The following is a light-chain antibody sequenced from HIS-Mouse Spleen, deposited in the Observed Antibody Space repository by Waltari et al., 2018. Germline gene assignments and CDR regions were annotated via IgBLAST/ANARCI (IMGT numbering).Light chain of an antibody. CDR1: QGISSY. J-gene: IGKJ1*01. CDR2: AAS. V-gene: IGKV1-9*01. CDR3: QQLNSDPPT. Sequence: DIQLTQSPSFLSASVGDRVTITCRASQGISSYVAWYQQKPGKAPKRLLYAASTLQSGVPSGVSGSGAGTEFTLTISSLQPEDFATYYCQQLNSDPPTFGQGTKVESK.